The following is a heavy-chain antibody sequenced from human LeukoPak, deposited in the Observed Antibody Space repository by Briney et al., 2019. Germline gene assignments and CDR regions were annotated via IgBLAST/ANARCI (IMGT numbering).Heavy chain of an antibody. CDR3: ARFIVVVPAAPNGRNWFDP. Sequence: SETLSLTCAVYGGSFSGYYWSWIRQPPGKGLEWIGEINHSGSTNYNPSLKSRVTISVDTSKNQFSLELSSVTAADTAVYYCARFIVVVPAAPNGRNWFDPWGQGTLVTVSS. CDR2: INHSGST. CDR1: GGSFSGYY. J-gene: IGHJ5*02. V-gene: IGHV4-34*01. D-gene: IGHD2-2*01.